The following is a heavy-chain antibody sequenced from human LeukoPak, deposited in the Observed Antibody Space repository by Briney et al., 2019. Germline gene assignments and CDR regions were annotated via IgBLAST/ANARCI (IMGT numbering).Heavy chain of an antibody. CDR3: ARVYSSSSGKNAFDI. CDR2: IKQDGSEK. J-gene: IGHJ3*02. V-gene: IGHV3-7*03. CDR1: GFTFSNYW. D-gene: IGHD6-6*01. Sequence: GGSLRLSCAASGFTFSNYWMSWVRQAPGKGLEWAANIKQDGSEKDYVDSVKGRSTISRDNAKNSLYLQVNSLRAEDTAVYYCARVYSSSSGKNAFDIWGQGTMVTVSS.